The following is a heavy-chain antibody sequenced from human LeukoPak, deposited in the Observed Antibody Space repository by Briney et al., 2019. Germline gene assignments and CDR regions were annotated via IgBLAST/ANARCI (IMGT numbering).Heavy chain of an antibody. J-gene: IGHJ4*02. D-gene: IGHD2/OR15-2a*01. CDR2: IKSKTDGGTT. V-gene: IGHV3-15*01. Sequence: PGGSLRPSCAASGITVSDAWMSWVRQAPGKGLEWVGRIKSKTDGGTTDYAAPVKGRFTVSRDDSKNTLYLQMNSLRTEDTALYYCTTGFSTGNWGQGTLVTVSS. CDR1: GITVSDAW. CDR3: TTGFSTGN.